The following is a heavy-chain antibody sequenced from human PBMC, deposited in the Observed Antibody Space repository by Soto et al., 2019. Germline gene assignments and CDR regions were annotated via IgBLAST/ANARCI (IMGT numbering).Heavy chain of an antibody. Sequence: EVQLVESGGGLVQPGGSLRLSCAASRFTFSSYEMNWVRQAPGKGLEWVSYISSSGSTIYYADSVKGRFTISRDNAKNSLYLQMNSLRAEDTALYYCARVPIASHGIGSGWPYYFDYWGQGTLVTVSS. V-gene: IGHV3-48*03. CDR3: ARVPIASHGIGSGWPYYFDY. CDR1: RFTFSSYE. J-gene: IGHJ4*02. CDR2: ISSSGSTI. D-gene: IGHD6-19*01.